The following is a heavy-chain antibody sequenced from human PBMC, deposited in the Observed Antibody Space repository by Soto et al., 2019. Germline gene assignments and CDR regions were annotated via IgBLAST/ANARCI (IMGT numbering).Heavy chain of an antibody. Sequence: QVQLQESGPGLVKPSQTLSLTCTVSGGSISSGAYYWSWVRQPPGKGLEWIGYIYYSGSTYYNPSLKSRVHTSVDTSKNQCSLKLSSVTATDTAVYYCARDNYGDTYYFDYWGQGTLVTVSS. D-gene: IGHD4-17*01. J-gene: IGHJ4*02. V-gene: IGHV4-30-4*01. CDR1: GGSISSGAYY. CDR2: IYYSGST. CDR3: ARDNYGDTYYFDY.